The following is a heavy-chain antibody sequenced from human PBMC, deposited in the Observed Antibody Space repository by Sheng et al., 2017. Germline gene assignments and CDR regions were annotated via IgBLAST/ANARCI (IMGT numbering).Heavy chain of an antibody. CDR2: ISSDGSIK. CDR1: GFTFSSHG. D-gene: IGHD5-12*01. V-gene: IGHV3-30*03. CDR3: AREDSGYDFEY. Sequence: QVQLVESGGGVVQPGGSLRLSCAASGFTFSSHGIHWVRQAPGKGLEWVAVISSDGSIKYYLDSVKGRFTSSRDNSKNTVFLQMNSLRGEDTAVYFCAREDSGYDFEYWGQGTRGHRLL. J-gene: IGHJ4*02.